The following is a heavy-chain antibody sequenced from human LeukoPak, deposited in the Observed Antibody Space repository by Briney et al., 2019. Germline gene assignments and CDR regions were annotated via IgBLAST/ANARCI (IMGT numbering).Heavy chain of an antibody. V-gene: IGHV4-61*02. D-gene: IGHD3-22*01. J-gene: IGHJ4*02. CDR3: ARRDSSGYYFKDMDY. CDR2: IYTSGST. CDR1: GGSISSGSYY. Sequence: PSQTLSLTCTVSGGSISSGSYYWSWIRQPAGKGLEWVGRIYTSGSTNYNPSLKSRVTISVDKSKNQFSLKLSSVTAADTAVYYCARRDSSGYYFKDMDYWGQGTLVTVSS.